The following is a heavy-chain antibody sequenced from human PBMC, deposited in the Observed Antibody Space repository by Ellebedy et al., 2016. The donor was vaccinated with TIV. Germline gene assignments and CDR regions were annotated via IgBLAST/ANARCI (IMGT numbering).Heavy chain of an antibody. Sequence: MPGGSLRLSCTVSGGSVSDYYWSWIRQPPGKGLEWLGYTFYSGSTNYNPSLKSRLTMSVDTSKNQFSLKLTFVTAAGTAMYYCARFNSIIVCYGMDVWGPGTTVTVSS. CDR2: TFYSGST. CDR1: GGSVSDYY. J-gene: IGHJ6*02. D-gene: IGHD3-22*01. CDR3: ARFNSIIVCYGMDV. V-gene: IGHV4-59*02.